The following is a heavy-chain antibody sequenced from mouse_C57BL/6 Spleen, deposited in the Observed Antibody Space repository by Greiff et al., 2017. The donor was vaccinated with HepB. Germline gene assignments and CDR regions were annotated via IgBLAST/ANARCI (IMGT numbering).Heavy chain of an antibody. CDR1: GYTFTDYY. CDR3: ARSWGYGNYVGAY. Sequence: EVQLQQSGPVLVKPGASVKMSCKASGYTFTDYYMNWVKQSHGKSLEWIGVINPYNGGTSYNQKFKGKATLTVDKSSSTAYMELNSLTSEDSAVYYCARSWGYGNYVGAYWGQGTLVTVSA. V-gene: IGHV1-19*01. J-gene: IGHJ3*01. CDR2: INPYNGGT. D-gene: IGHD2-1*01.